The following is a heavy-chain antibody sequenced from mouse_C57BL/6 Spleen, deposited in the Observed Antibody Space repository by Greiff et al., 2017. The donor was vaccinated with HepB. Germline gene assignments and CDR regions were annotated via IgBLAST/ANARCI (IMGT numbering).Heavy chain of an antibody. J-gene: IGHJ2*01. D-gene: IGHD1-1*01. Sequence: QVQLQQSGAELARPGASVKMSCTASGYTFTSYTMHWVKQRPGQGLEWIGYINTSSGYTKYNHKFKDKATLTADKYYSTAYMQLSSLTSEDSAVYYCGRWADYDEGFDYWGQGTTLTVSS. CDR3: GRWADYDEGFDY. V-gene: IGHV1-4*01. CDR2: INTSSGYT. CDR1: GYTFTSYT.